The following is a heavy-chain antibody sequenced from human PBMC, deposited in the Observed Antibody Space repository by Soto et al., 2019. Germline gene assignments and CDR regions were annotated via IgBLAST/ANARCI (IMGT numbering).Heavy chain of an antibody. J-gene: IGHJ6*02. V-gene: IGHV3-30*03. Sequence: QMQLVESGGGVVQPGNSLRLSCAASGFIFSNYAMHWVRQAPGKGLEWVALISYDGRYIYYADSVKGRFAISRDNSKKTVELLMNSLRREDTAVYYCARDVTDYVLDVWGQGTTVIVSS. CDR1: GFIFSNYA. CDR3: ARDVTDYVLDV. D-gene: IGHD3-9*01. CDR2: ISYDGRYI.